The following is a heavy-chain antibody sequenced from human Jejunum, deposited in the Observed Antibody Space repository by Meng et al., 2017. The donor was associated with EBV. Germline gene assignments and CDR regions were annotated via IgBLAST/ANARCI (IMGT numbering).Heavy chain of an antibody. CDR2: INHGGGA. CDR1: GGSFSDYY. CDR3: ARLGGYASGTYYPIDP. V-gene: IGHV4-34*01. Sequence: QGQIPQWGGGLLKPSETRSLTCAVYGGSFSDYYWTWIRQPPGKGLEWIGEINHGGGAIYNPSLKSRVTISVDTSKNQFSLKLSSVTAADTAVYYCARLGGYASGTYYPIDPWGQGTLVTVSS. J-gene: IGHJ5*02. D-gene: IGHD3-10*01.